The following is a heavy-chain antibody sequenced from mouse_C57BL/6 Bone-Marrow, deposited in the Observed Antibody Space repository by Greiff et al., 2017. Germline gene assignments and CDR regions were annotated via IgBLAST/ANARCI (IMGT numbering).Heavy chain of an antibody. V-gene: IGHV1-85*01. CDR3: ARGEDYDYDGAMDY. CDR2: IYPRDGST. Sequence: VKLQESGPELVKPGASVKLSCKASGYTFTSYDINWVKQRPGQGLEWIGWIYPRDGSTKYNEKFKGKATLTVDTSSSTAYMELHSLTSEDSAVYFCARGEDYDYDGAMDYWGQGTSVTVSS. D-gene: IGHD2-4*01. J-gene: IGHJ4*01. CDR1: GYTFTSYD.